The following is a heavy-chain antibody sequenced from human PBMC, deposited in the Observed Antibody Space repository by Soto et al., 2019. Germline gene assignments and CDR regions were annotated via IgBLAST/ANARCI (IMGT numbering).Heavy chain of an antibody. J-gene: IGHJ4*02. CDR3: ARGNGTQLDY. D-gene: IGHD2-8*01. CDR2: IYYSGST. CDR1: GGSVSSGSYY. Sequence: QVQLQEPGPGLVKPSETLSLTCTVSGGSVSSGSYYWSWIRQPPGKGLEWIGYIYYSGSTNYNPSLKSRVTISVDTSKNQFSLKLSSVTAADTAVYYCARGNGTQLDYWGQGTLVTVSS. V-gene: IGHV4-61*01.